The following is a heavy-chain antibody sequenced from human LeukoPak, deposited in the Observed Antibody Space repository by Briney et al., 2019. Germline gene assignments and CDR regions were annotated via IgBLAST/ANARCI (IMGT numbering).Heavy chain of an antibody. J-gene: IGHJ4*02. CDR1: GFTFSSFG. V-gene: IGHV3-30*18. Sequence: GRSLRLSCAASGFTFSSFGMLWVRQAPGKGLEWVAVISYDGNIKYYADSVKGRFTISRDNSKNTLYLQMNSLRAEDTAVYHCAKGGKGSEVLVALTGDYWGQGTLVTVSS. CDR2: ISYDGNIK. D-gene: IGHD2-15*01. CDR3: AKGGKGSEVLVALTGDY.